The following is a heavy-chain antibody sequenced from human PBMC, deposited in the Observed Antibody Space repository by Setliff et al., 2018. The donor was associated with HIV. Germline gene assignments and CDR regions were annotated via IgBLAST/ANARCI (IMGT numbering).Heavy chain of an antibody. CDR3: ARPHSGRGGGAYFDP. Sequence: SETLSLTCTVSGGSISSSSYYWGWIRQPPGKGLEWIGSIYYSGSTYYNPSLKSRVTISVDASKNQFSLKLRSVTAADTAVYHCARPHSGRGGGAYFDPWGQGILVTVSS. CDR1: GGSISSSSYY. CDR2: IYYSGST. J-gene: IGHJ5*02. D-gene: IGHD6-19*01. V-gene: IGHV4-39*01.